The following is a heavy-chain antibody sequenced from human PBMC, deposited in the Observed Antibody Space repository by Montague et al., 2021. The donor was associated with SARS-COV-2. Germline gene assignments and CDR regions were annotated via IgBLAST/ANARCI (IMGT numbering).Heavy chain of an antibody. CDR1: GGSFSGYY. D-gene: IGHD3-3*01. CDR3: ARGTGPRSIKRFGVIISGDAFDI. V-gene: IGHV4-34*01. CDR2: INHRGST. Sequence: SETLSLTCAVYGGSFSGYYWSWIRQPPGKGLEWIGEINHRGSTNYNPSLKSRVIISVDTSKNQFSLKLSSVTAADTAVYYCARGTGPRSIKRFGVIISGDAFDIWGQGTMVTVSS. J-gene: IGHJ3*02.